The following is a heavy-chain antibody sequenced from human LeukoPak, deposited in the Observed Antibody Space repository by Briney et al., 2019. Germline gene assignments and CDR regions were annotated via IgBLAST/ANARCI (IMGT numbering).Heavy chain of an antibody. Sequence: GGSLRLSCAASGFTFSSYGMHWVRQAPGKGLEWVAFIRYDGSNKYYADSVKGRFTISRDNSKNTLYLQMNSLRAEDTAVYYCARGGKIALAGTRSPQYFQHWGQGTLVTVSS. V-gene: IGHV3-30*02. CDR1: GFTFSSYG. D-gene: IGHD6-19*01. CDR2: IRYDGSNK. J-gene: IGHJ1*01. CDR3: ARGGKIALAGTRSPQYFQH.